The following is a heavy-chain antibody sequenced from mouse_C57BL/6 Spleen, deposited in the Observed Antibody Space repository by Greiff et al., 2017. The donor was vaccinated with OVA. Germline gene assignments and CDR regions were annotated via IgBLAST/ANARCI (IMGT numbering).Heavy chain of an antibody. CDR3: ARVRGGSSFYWYFDV. Sequence: VQLQQPGTELVKPGASVKLSCKASGYTFTSYWMHWVKQRPGQGLEWIGNINPSNGGTNYNEKFKSKATLTVDKSSSTAYMQLSSLTSEDSAVYYCARVRGGSSFYWYFDVWGTGTTVTVSS. J-gene: IGHJ1*03. CDR2: INPSNGGT. CDR1: GYTFTSYW. D-gene: IGHD1-1*01. V-gene: IGHV1-53*01.